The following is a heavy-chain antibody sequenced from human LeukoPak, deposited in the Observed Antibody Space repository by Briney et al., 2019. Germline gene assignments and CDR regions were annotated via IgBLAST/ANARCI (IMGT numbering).Heavy chain of an antibody. CDR2: IYHSGST. CDR3: ARDMDYGDNDAFDI. J-gene: IGHJ3*02. CDR1: GYSISSGYY. V-gene: IGHV4-38-2*02. D-gene: IGHD4-17*01. Sequence: SETLSLTCTVSGYSISSGYYWGWIRQPPGKGLEWIGSIYHSGSTNYNPSLKSRVTISVDTSKNQFSLKLSSVTAADTAVYYCARDMDYGDNDAFDIWGQGTMVTVSS.